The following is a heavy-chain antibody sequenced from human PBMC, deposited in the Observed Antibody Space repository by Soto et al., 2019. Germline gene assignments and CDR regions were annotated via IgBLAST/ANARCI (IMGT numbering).Heavy chain of an antibody. CDR2: IYYSGSA. V-gene: IGHV4-39*01. Sequence: LETLSLTCTVSGGSISSSDYYWGWIRQPPGKGLEWIGNIYYSGSASYNPSLKSRVTISVDTSKNQVSLYLQMNGLRLDDTAVYYCVTAVRTRLDNWGPGTLVTVSS. CDR3: VTAVRTRLDN. J-gene: IGHJ4*02. CDR1: GGSISSSDYY. D-gene: IGHD3-10*01.